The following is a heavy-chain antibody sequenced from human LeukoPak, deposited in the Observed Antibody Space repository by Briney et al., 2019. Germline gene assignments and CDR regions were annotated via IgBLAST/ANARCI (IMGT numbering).Heavy chain of an antibody. CDR2: INPNSGGT. J-gene: IGHJ4*02. CDR1: GYTFTGYY. CDR3: AREGVGGSPFDY. Sequence: ASVKVSCKASGYTFTGYYMHWVRQAPGQGLEWMGWINPNSGGTNYAQKFQGRVTMTRDTSISTAYMELSRLRSDDTAVYYCAREGVGGSPFDYWGQETLVTVSS. D-gene: IGHD2-15*01. V-gene: IGHV1-2*02.